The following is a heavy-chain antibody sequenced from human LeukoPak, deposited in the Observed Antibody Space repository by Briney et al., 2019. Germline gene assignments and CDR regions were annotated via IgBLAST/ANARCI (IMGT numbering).Heavy chain of an antibody. D-gene: IGHD3-22*01. V-gene: IGHV1-69*04. J-gene: IGHJ4*02. CDR3: ARDGYYYDSSGALDY. CDR2: IIPILGIA. Sequence: SVKVSCKASGGTFSSYTISWVRQAPGQGLEWMGRIIPILGIANYAQKFRGRVTITADKSTSTANMELSSLRSEDTAVYYCARDGYYYDSSGALDYWGQGTLVTVSS. CDR1: GGTFSSYT.